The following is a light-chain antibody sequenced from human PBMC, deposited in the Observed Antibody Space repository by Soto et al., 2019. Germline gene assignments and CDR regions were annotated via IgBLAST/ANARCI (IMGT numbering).Light chain of an antibody. J-gene: IGLJ1*01. CDR1: SSDVGGYNY. V-gene: IGLV2-14*03. Sequence: QSVLTQPASVSGAPWQSIPISCTGTSSDVGGYNYVSWYQHHPGKAPKLMIYDVSNRPSGVSNRFSGSKSGNTASLTISGLQPEDEADYYCCSYTTSNTRQIVFGTGTKVTVL. CDR2: DVS. CDR3: CSYTTSNTRQIV.